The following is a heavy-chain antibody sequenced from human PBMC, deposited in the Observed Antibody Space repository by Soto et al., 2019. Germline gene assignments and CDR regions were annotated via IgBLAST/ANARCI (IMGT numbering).Heavy chain of an antibody. V-gene: IGHV3-30*18. CDR3: AKDPYGERTLYYYMDV. J-gene: IGHJ6*03. Sequence: QVQLVESGGGVVQPGRSLRLSCAASGFTFSSYGMHWVRQAPGKGLEWVAVISYDGSNKYYADSVKGRFTISRDNSKNTLYLQMNSLGAEDTAVYYYAKDPYGERTLYYYMDVWGKGTTVTVSS. CDR1: GFTFSSYG. CDR2: ISYDGSNK. D-gene: IGHD4-17*01.